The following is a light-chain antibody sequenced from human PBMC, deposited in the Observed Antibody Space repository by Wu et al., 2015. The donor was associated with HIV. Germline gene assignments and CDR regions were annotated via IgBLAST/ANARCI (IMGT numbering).Light chain of an antibody. J-gene: IGKJ1*01. CDR3: QQYNIYPWT. V-gene: IGKV1-5*03. Sequence: DIHMTQSPSTLSASVGDKITITCRASDSVSTLLAWYQQKPGKAPKLLIYQSSSLENEIPSRFSGSGSGTEFTLTINSLQPDDFATYYCQQYNIYPWTFGRGTKLDIK. CDR1: DSVSTL. CDR2: QSS.